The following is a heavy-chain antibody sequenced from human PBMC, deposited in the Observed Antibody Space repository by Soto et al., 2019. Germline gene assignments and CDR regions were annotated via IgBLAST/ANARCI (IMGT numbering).Heavy chain of an antibody. CDR2: INHSGST. CDR1: GGSFSGYY. J-gene: IGHJ4*02. CDR3: ARGRLITFGGVVSRPFDY. V-gene: IGHV4-34*01. D-gene: IGHD3-16*01. Sequence: QVQLQQWGAGLLKPSETLSLTCAVYGGSFSGYYWSWIRQPPGKGLEWIGEINHSGSTNYNPSLKSRVTISVDTSKNQSSLKLSSVTAADTAMYYCARGRLITFGGVVSRPFDYWGQGTLVTVSS.